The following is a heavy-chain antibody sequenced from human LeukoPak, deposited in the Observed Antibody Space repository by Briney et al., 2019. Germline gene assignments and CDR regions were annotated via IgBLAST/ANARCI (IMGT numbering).Heavy chain of an antibody. Sequence: GGSLRLSCSAPGFTFINSWMSGVRQAPGKGLEWVANIKDDGSVKYYVDSLKGRFTISRDNAENSLYVQMDSLRGEDTAVYYCARTVRGIVMPQNAFDIWGQGTMVTVSS. CDR3: ARTVRGIVMPQNAFDI. D-gene: IGHD1-26*01. J-gene: IGHJ3*02. V-gene: IGHV3-7*01. CDR1: GFTFINSW. CDR2: IKDDGSVK.